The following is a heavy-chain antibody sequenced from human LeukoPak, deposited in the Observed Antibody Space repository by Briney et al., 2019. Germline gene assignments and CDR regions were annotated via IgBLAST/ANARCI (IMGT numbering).Heavy chain of an antibody. CDR3: ARVLVTAYGHWFDP. V-gene: IGHV3-66*01. CDR1: GFTXSXNY. J-gene: IGHJ5*02. CDR2: IYSGGST. Sequence: GGSLRLSCAASGFTXSXNYMSXXXXXPGXXLEWVSVIYSGGSTYYXDSVKGRFNISRDNSKNTLYLQMNSLRAEDTAVYYCARVLVTAYGHWFDPWGQGTLVTVSS. D-gene: IGHD2-21*02.